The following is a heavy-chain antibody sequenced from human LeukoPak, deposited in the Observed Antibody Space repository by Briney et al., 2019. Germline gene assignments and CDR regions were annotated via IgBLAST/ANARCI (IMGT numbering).Heavy chain of an antibody. J-gene: IGHJ5*02. Sequence: ASVKVSCKAFGYTFTSNYMHWVRQAPGQGPEWMGVISPSGGSTTYAQKFQGRVTMTRDTSISTAYMELSRLRSDDTAVYYCASGYNWFDPWGQGTLVTVSS. V-gene: IGHV1-46*01. CDR2: ISPSGGST. CDR3: ASGYNWFDP. CDR1: GYTFTSNY.